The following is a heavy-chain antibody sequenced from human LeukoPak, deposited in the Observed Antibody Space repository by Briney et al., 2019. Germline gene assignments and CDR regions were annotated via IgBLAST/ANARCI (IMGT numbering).Heavy chain of an antibody. CDR1: GFTVGSSF. CDR2: IFSDGTT. D-gene: IGHD1-26*01. V-gene: IGHV3-53*01. Sequence: GGSLRLSCAASGFTVGSSFMTWVRQPPGKGLEWVSVIFSDGTTYYTDSVKGRFTISRDNAKNSLYLQMNSLRAEDTAVYYCAREWRRLLRLHYFDYWGQGTLVTVSS. J-gene: IGHJ4*02. CDR3: AREWRRLLRLHYFDY.